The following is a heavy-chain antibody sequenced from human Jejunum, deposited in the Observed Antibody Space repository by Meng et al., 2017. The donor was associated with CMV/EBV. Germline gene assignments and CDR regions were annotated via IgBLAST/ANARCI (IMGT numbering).Heavy chain of an antibody. CDR1: TLNNYA. V-gene: IGHV1-46*02. D-gene: IGHD6-13*01. Sequence: TLNNYAINWVRKAPGPGLEWMGIINPSGGSTSYAQKFQGRVTMTRDTSTSTVYMELSSLRSEDTAVYYCARDSGIAAAGTHGMDVWGQGTTVTVSS. J-gene: IGHJ6*02. CDR2: INPSGGST. CDR3: ARDSGIAAAGTHGMDV.